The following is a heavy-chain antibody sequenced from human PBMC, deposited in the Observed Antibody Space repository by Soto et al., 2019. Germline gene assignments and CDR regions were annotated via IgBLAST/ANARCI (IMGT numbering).Heavy chain of an antibody. CDR1: GFTFSNAW. J-gene: IGHJ6*03. CDR3: TTDFEVPAAMPYYYYYMDV. Sequence: GGSLRLSCAASGFTFSNAWMSWVRQAPGKGLEWVGRIKSKTDGGTTDYAAPVKGRFTISRDDSKNTLYLQMNSLKTEDTAVYYCTTDFEVPAAMPYYYYYMDVWGKGTTVTVSS. V-gene: IGHV3-15*01. CDR2: IKSKTDGGTT. D-gene: IGHD2-2*01.